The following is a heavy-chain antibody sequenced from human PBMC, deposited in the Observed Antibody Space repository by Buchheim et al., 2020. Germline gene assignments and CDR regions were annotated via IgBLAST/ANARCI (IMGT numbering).Heavy chain of an antibody. D-gene: IGHD2-2*01. Sequence: QVQLQESGPGLVKPSETLSLTCTVSGGSISSYYWSWIRQPAGKGLEWIGRIYTSGSTNYNPSLQSRVTMSVETSKNQFSLQLSSVTAADTAVYYCAGATSWYQLLHRWFDPWGQGTL. CDR3: AGATSWYQLLHRWFDP. CDR1: GGSISSYY. V-gene: IGHV4-4*07. CDR2: IYTSGST. J-gene: IGHJ5*02.